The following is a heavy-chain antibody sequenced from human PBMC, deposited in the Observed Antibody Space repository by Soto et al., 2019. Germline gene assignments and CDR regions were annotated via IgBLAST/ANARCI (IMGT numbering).Heavy chain of an antibody. CDR3: ARSIVMVRGVITPGYYGMDV. Sequence: SETLSLTCAVYGGSFSGYYWSWIRQHPGKGLEWIGEINHSGSTNYNPSLKSRVTISVDTSKNQFSLKLSSVTAADTAVYYCARSIVMVRGVITPGYYGMDVWGQGTTVTVSS. D-gene: IGHD3-10*01. J-gene: IGHJ6*02. CDR1: GGSFSGYY. V-gene: IGHV4-34*01. CDR2: INHSGST.